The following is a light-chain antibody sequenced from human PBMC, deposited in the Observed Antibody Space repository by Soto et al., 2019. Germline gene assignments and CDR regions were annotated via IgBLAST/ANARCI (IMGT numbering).Light chain of an antibody. J-gene: IGLJ1*01. V-gene: IGLV1-40*01. CDR2: GNI. Sequence: QSVLTQPPSVSGAPGQRVIISCTGSNSNIGAGYEVHWFQQLPGTAPKLLIYGNINRPSGVPDRFSGSKSGTSASLAITGLQPEDEADYYCQSYDSSLSVLYVFGTGT. CDR3: QSYDSSLSVLYV. CDR1: NSNIGAGYE.